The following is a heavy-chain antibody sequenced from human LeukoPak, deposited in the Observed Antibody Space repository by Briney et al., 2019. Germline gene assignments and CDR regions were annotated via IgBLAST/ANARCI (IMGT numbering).Heavy chain of an antibody. D-gene: IGHD1-26*01. CDR1: GFTFDDYA. CDR2: IWYDGSNK. J-gene: IGHJ3*02. CDR3: ARESSGSYWSAAFDI. Sequence: GGSLRLSCAASGFTFDDYAMHWVRQAPGKGLEWVAVIWYDGSNKYYADSVKGRFTISRDNSKNTLYLQMNSLRAEDTAVYYCARESSGSYWSAAFDIWGQGTMVTVSS. V-gene: IGHV3-33*08.